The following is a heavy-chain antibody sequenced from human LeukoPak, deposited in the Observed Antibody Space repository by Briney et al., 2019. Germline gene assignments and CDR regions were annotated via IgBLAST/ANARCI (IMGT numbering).Heavy chain of an antibody. V-gene: IGHV3-48*03. CDR3: ARGAMHVFDY. CDR2: ISTSGSTT. Sequence: PGLSLRLSCAASGFTFSDYEINWVRQAPGRGLEWVSCISTSGSTTYYADSVKGRFTISRDNAKNSLFLQMNTLTVEDTAVYYCARGAMHVFDYWGQGTPVTVSS. CDR1: GFTFSDYE. J-gene: IGHJ4*02. D-gene: IGHD2-2*01.